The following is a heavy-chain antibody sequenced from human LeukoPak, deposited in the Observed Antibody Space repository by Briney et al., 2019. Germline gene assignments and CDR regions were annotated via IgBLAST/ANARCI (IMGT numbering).Heavy chain of an antibody. V-gene: IGHV3-7*03. Sequence: GGSLRLSCAASGFTFSSYWMSWVRQAPGKGLEGVANIKQDGSEKYYVDSVKGRFTISRDNAKNSLYLQMNSLRAEDTAVYYCARDRYYSYYYYGMDVWGKGTTVTVSS. J-gene: IGHJ6*04. CDR1: GFTFSSYW. CDR2: IKQDGSEK. D-gene: IGHD1-14*01. CDR3: ARDRYYSYYYYGMDV.